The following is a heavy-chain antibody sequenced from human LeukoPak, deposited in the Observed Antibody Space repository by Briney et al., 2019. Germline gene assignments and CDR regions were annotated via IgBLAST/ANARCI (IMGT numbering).Heavy chain of an antibody. CDR2: ISAYNGNT. D-gene: IGHD2-21*01. V-gene: IGHV1-18*01. Sequence: HGASVKVSCKASGYTFTSYGISWVRQAPGQGLEWMGWISAYNGNTNYAQKFQGRVTMTRDTSISTAYMELSRLRSDDTAVYYCARGDWLGMENWFDPWGQGTLVTVSS. CDR1: GYTFTSYG. J-gene: IGHJ5*02. CDR3: ARGDWLGMENWFDP.